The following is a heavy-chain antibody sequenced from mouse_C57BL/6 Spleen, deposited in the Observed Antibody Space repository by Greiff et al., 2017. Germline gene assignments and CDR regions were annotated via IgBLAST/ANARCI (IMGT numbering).Heavy chain of an antibody. D-gene: IGHD2-5*01. CDR3: ARSYYSNLYAMDY. J-gene: IGHJ4*01. CDR2: IDPSDSET. CDR1: GYTFTSYW. V-gene: IGHV1-52*01. Sequence: QVQLQQPGAELVRPGSSVKLSCKASGYTFTSYWMHWVKQRPIQGLEWIGNIDPSDSETHYNQKFKDKATLTVDKSSSTAYMQLSSLTSEDSAFYDCARSYYSNLYAMDYWGQGTSVTVSS.